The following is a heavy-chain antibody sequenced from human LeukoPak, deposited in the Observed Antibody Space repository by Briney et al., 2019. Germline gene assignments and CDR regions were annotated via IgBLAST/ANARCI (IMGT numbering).Heavy chain of an antibody. Sequence: SVKVSCKDSGGTFSSYAISWVRQAPGQGLEWMGRIIPIFGTANYAQKFQGRVTITTDESTSTAYMELSSLRSEDTAVYYCARGPRHQMTTVTYYFDYWGQGTLVTVSS. CDR2: IIPIFGTA. J-gene: IGHJ4*02. V-gene: IGHV1-69*05. CDR1: GGTFSSYA. CDR3: ARGPRHQMTTVTYYFDY. D-gene: IGHD4-11*01.